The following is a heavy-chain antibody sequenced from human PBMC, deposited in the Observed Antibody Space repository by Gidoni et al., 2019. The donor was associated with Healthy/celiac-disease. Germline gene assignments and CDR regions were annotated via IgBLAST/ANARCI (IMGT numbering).Heavy chain of an antibody. Sequence: EVQLVESGGGLVQPGGSLKLSCPAPGFTFRSYDMHWVRQATGKGLEWVSAIGTAGDTYYPGSVKGRFTISRENAKNSLYLQMNSLRAGDTAVYYCARGVAVAGRHWYFDLWGRGTLVTVSS. CDR1: GFTFRSYD. CDR2: IGTAGDT. CDR3: ARGVAVAGRHWYFDL. J-gene: IGHJ2*01. D-gene: IGHD6-19*01. V-gene: IGHV3-13*01.